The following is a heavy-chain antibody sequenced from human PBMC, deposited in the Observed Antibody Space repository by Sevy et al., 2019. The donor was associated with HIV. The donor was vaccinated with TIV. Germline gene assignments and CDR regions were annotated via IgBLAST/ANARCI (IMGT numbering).Heavy chain of an antibody. CDR1: GYTFTSYG. D-gene: IGHD3-22*01. Sequence: ASVKVSCEASGYTFTSYGIIWVRQAPGQGLEWMGWISAYNGNTNYAQRLQGRVTMTTDTSTSTAYMELTSLRSDDTAVYYCARASYDSIGYSYWGVLDYWGQGTLVTVSS. J-gene: IGHJ4*02. CDR3: ARASYDSIGYSYWGVLDY. CDR2: ISAYNGNT. V-gene: IGHV1-18*01.